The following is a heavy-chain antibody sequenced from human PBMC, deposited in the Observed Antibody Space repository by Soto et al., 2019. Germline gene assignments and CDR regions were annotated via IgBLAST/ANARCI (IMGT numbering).Heavy chain of an antibody. J-gene: IGHJ2*01. CDR1: GFTFSGYG. Sequence: QVQLLESGGGVVQPGTSLRLSCAASGFTFSGYGMHWVRQAPGKGLEWVAVIWYDGSNKYYADSVKGRFIISRDKSKSTLYLQMNSLRAEDTAVYYCVRSPSSPWRYWYFDLWGRGTLVTVSS. V-gene: IGHV3-33*01. CDR2: IWYDGSNK. CDR3: VRSPSSPWRYWYFDL. D-gene: IGHD6-13*01.